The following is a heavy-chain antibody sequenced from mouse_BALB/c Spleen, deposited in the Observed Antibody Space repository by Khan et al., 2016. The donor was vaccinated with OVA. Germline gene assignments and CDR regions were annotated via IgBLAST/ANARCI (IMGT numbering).Heavy chain of an antibody. J-gene: IGHJ3*01. CDR3: GIDCGSSFLFAY. D-gene: IGHD1-1*01. V-gene: IGHV1S136*01. Sequence: VQLQQSGPELVKPGASVKMSCKASGYTFTNYIIHWVKQQPGQGLEWIGYINPYNDGPKYNENFKGKATLTSNKSSSTAYMEHSGLTSETSEVYYCGIDCGSSFLFAYWGPASLVTVSA. CDR1: GYTFTNYI. CDR2: INPYNDGP.